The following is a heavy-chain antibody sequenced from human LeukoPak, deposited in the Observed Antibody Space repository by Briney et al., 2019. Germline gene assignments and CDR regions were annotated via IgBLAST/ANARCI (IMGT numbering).Heavy chain of an antibody. V-gene: IGHV3-23*01. D-gene: IGHD3-22*01. CDR2: ISGSGGST. CDR1: GFTFSSYA. Sequence: GGSLRLSCAASGFTFSSYAMSWVRQAPGKGLEWVSAISGSGGSTYYADSVKGRFTISRDNSKNTLYLQMNSQRAEDTAVYYCAKAPKGVTMIVVVNGFFDYWGQGTLVTVSS. J-gene: IGHJ4*02. CDR3: AKAPKGVTMIVVVNGFFDY.